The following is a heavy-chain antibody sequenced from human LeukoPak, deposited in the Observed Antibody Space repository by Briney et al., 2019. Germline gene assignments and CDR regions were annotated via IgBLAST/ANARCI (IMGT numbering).Heavy chain of an antibody. CDR3: ARGENWFDP. Sequence: GRSLRLSCAASGLSFSTYAMPWVRQAPGKGLEWVAMMSYDGNNKYYADSVKGRFTLSRDSSKNTLFLQMNSLTTEDTAVYYCARGENWFDPWGQGTLVTVS. CDR1: GLSFSTYA. J-gene: IGHJ5*02. V-gene: IGHV3-30*04. CDR2: MSYDGNNK.